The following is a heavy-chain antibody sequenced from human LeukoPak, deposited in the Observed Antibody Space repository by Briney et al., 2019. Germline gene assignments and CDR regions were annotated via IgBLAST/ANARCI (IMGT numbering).Heavy chain of an antibody. V-gene: IGHV4-34*01. CDR2: INHSGST. J-gene: IGHJ4*02. D-gene: IGHD3-10*01. CDR1: GGSFSGYY. Sequence: SETLSLTCAVYGGSFSGYYWSWIRQPPGKGLEWIGEINHSGSTNYNPSLKSRVTISVDASQNQFSLKLSSVTAADTAVYYCASNSFDYYGSGSYSVGYWGQGTLVTVSS. CDR3: ASNSFDYYGSGSYSVGY.